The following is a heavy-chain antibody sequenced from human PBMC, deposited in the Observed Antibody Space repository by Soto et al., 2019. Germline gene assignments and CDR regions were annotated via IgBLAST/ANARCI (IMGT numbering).Heavy chain of an antibody. CDR2: IIPFSGTV. J-gene: IGHJ6*02. Sequence: ASVKVSCKASGYTFTSYAISWVRQAPGQGPEWMGGIIPFSGTVTYTQRFQGRLTLTADEPTKTAYMELSSLRSEDTAVYYCARGSYDSYAGFFGMDVWGQGTKVTVSS. D-gene: IGHD3-10*01. V-gene: IGHV1-69*13. CDR3: ARGSYDSYAGFFGMDV. CDR1: GYTFTSYA.